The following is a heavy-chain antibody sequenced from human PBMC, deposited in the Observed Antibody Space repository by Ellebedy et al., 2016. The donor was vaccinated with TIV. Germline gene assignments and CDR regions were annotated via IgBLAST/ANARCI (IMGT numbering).Heavy chain of an antibody. D-gene: IGHD4-17*01. CDR3: AKDPGGLTTMTTPD. V-gene: IGHV3-74*01. CDR1: GFTFSSYW. Sequence: GESLKISXAASGFTFSSYWMHWVRQVPGKGLVWVSRINSDGSTTYYADSVKGRFTISRDNAKNTLYLQMNSLRAEDTAVYYCAKDPGGLTTMTTPDWGQGTLVTVSS. J-gene: IGHJ4*02. CDR2: INSDGSTT.